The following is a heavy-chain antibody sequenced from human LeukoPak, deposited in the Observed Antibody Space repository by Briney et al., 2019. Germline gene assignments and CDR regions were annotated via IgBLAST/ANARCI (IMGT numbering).Heavy chain of an antibody. D-gene: IGHD2-21*02. V-gene: IGHV1-69*05. CDR3: ARVTAFPRGYFDY. J-gene: IGHJ4*02. CDR2: IIPIFGTA. Sequence: SVKVSCKASGGTFSSYAISWVRQAPGQGLEWLGGIIPIFGTANYAQKFQGRVTITTDESTSTAYMELSSLRSEDTAVYYCARVTAFPRGYFDYWGQGTLVTVSS. CDR1: GGTFSSYA.